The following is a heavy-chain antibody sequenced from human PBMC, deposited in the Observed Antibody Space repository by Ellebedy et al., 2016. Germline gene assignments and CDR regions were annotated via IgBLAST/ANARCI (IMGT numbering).Heavy chain of an antibody. CDR2: IYYSGST. V-gene: IGHV4-59*01. CDR1: GGSISSYY. Sequence: SETLSLXXTVSGGSISSYYWSWIRQPPGKGLEWIGYIYYSGSTNYNPSLKSRVTISVDTSKDQFSLKLSSVTAADTAVYYCARERTGGGMDVWGQGTTVTVS. CDR3: ARERTGGGMDV. D-gene: IGHD1-14*01. J-gene: IGHJ6*02.